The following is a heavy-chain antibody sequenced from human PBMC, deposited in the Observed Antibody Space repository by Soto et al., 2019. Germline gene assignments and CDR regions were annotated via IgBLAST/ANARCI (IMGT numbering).Heavy chain of an antibody. D-gene: IGHD1-26*01. CDR3: ARDRGWELAVLDHYFDY. CDR1: GGTFSSYA. J-gene: IGHJ4*02. CDR2: IIPIFGTA. Sequence: QVQLVQSGAEVKKPGSSVRVSCKASGGTFSSYAINWVRQAPGQGLEWMGGIIPIFGTANYAQKFQGRVTINADKSTSTEYLELSSLRSEDTAVYYCARDRGWELAVLDHYFDYWGQGTLVTVSS. V-gene: IGHV1-69*06.